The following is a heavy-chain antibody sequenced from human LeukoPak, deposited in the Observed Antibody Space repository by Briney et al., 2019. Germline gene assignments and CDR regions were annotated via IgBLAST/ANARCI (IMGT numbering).Heavy chain of an antibody. CDR3: AKDSGSYPLFDY. D-gene: IGHD1-26*01. V-gene: IGHV3-53*01. Sequence: GGSLRLSCAASGFTVSSNYMSWVRQAPGKGLEWVSVIYSGGSTYYADSVKGRFTISRDNSKNTLYLQMNSLRAEDTAVYYCAKDSGSYPLFDYWGQGTLVTVSS. CDR2: IYSGGST. CDR1: GFTVSSNY. J-gene: IGHJ4*02.